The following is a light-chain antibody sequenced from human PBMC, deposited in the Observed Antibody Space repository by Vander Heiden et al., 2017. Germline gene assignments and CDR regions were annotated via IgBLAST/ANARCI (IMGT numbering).Light chain of an antibody. J-gene: IGLJ3*02. CDR1: VFGDKN. CDR2: QRD. Sequence: SNVLTQPPSVSVSPGQTARTTCFGDVFGDKNVYWYQQKPGQSPALVIYQRDRRPSGIPDRISGSISGNTATLIISGTQAMDEAEYYCQAWDSFSFTAPFGGGTKLTVL. V-gene: IGLV3-1*01. CDR3: QAWDSFSFTAP.